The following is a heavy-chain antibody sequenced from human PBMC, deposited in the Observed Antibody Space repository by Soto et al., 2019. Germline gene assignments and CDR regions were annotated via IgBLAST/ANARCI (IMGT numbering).Heavy chain of an antibody. CDR1: GGSISSGGYY. CDR3: ARGSSIAGLYYGMDV. CDR2: NYYSGIT. Sequence: SETLSLTCTVSGGSISSGGYYWTWIRQHPGKGLEWIGYNYYSGITYYHPSLKSRVTISLDTSKNQFSLKLSSVTAADTAVYYCARGSSIAGLYYGMDVWGQGTTVT. J-gene: IGHJ6*02. D-gene: IGHD6-6*01. V-gene: IGHV4-31*03.